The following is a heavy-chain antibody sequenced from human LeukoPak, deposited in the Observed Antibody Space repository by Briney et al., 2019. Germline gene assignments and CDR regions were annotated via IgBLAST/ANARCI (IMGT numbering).Heavy chain of an antibody. CDR3: ARIHIVGPTGVIDC. CDR1: GYTFTSYG. CDR2: ISAYNGNT. J-gene: IGHJ4*02. Sequence: GASLKFSCKASGYTFTSYGIRWVRQVPGQGLEWMGWISAYNGNTNYAQNLQGRVTMTTDTSTSTVYMELRSLRSDDTAVYYCARIHIVGPTGVIDCWGQGTLVTVSS. V-gene: IGHV1-18*01. D-gene: IGHD1-26*01.